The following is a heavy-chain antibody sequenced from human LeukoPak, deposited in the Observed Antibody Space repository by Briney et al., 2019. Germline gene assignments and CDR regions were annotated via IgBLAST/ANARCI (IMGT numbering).Heavy chain of an antibody. D-gene: IGHD6-19*01. CDR2: FNNSKRS. Sequence: PSGTLSLTCAVSVDSIVRDMWWTWVRQPPGKGLEGFGEFNNSKRSNYYRSLRSGVTLSVETSKNQFSLKQSSGTAADAAVYYCARGGWDPSDYWGQGTLVTVSS. V-gene: IGHV4-4*02. CDR3: ARGGWDPSDY. J-gene: IGHJ4*02. CDR1: VDSIVRDMW.